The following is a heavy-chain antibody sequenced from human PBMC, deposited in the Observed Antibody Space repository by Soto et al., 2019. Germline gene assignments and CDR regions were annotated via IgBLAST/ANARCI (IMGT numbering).Heavy chain of an antibody. V-gene: IGHV1-69*13. D-gene: IGHD3-22*01. Sequence: GASVNVSCKASGGTFSSYAISWVRQAPGQGLEWMGGIIPIFGTANYAQKFQGRVTITADESTSTAYMELSSLRSEDTAVYYCARLRKNYDSSGYYYFDYWGQGTLVTVSS. J-gene: IGHJ4*02. CDR2: IIPIFGTA. CDR1: GGTFSSYA. CDR3: ARLRKNYDSSGYYYFDY.